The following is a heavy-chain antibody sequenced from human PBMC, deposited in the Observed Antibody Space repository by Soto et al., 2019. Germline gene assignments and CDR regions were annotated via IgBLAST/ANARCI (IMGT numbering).Heavy chain of an antibody. CDR3: ATALGGLFAFDI. Sequence: ASVKVSCKVSGYTLTELSMHRVRQAPGKGIEWMGGFDPEDGETIYAQKFQGRVTMTEDTSTDTAYMELSSLRSEDTAVYYCATALGGLFAFDIWGQGTMVTVS. J-gene: IGHJ3*02. CDR2: FDPEDGET. CDR1: GYTLTELS. D-gene: IGHD3-16*01. V-gene: IGHV1-24*01.